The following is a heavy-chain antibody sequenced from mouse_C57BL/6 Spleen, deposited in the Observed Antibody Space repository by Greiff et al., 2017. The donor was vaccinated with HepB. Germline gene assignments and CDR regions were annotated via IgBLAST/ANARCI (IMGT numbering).Heavy chain of an antibody. J-gene: IGHJ4*01. D-gene: IGHD2-3*01. CDR1: GFTFSDFY. CDR3: ARDEGDGHGAMDY. CDR2: SRNKANDYTT. Sequence: EVHLVESGGGLVQSGRSLRLSCATSGFTFSDFYMEWVRQAPGKGLEWIAASRNKANDYTTEYSASVKGRFIVSRDTSQSILYLQMNALRAEDTAIYYCARDEGDGHGAMDYWGQGTSVTVSS. V-gene: IGHV7-1*01.